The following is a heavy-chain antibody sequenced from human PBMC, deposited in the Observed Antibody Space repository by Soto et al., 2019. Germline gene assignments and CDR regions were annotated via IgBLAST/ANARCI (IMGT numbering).Heavy chain of an antibody. CDR1: GFIFSSYG. J-gene: IGHJ4*02. D-gene: IGHD1-26*01. V-gene: IGHV3-30*18. CDR3: AKEARSGSYYFDY. CDR2: ISYDGSKK. Sequence: GGSLRLSCAASGFIFSSYGMHWVRQAPGKGLEWVAIISYDGSKKYYADSVKGRFTISRDNSKNTLYLQMNSLRAEDTAVYYCAKEARSGSYYFDYWGQGTLVTVSS.